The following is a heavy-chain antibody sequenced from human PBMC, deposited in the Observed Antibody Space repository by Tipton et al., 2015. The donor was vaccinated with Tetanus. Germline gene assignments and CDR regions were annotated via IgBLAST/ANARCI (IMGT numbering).Heavy chain of an antibody. D-gene: IGHD3-22*01. Sequence: QLVQSGAEVKKPGASVKVSCKASGYTFSGYYMYWARQAPGQGLEWVGWIDPNSGGTVYAPRFQGRVTMTRDTSISTAYMELSSLRSDDTAVYYCARDRGNYIYYGMDVWGPGTTVTVS. CDR2: IDPNSGGT. J-gene: IGHJ6*02. CDR3: ARDRGNYIYYGMDV. CDR1: GYTFSGYY. V-gene: IGHV1-2*02.